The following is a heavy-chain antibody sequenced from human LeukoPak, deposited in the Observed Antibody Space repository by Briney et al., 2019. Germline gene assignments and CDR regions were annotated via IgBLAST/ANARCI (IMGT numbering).Heavy chain of an antibody. D-gene: IGHD3-3*01. CDR1: GFTFSIYE. Sequence: PGGSLRLSCAASGFTFSIYEMNWVRQAPGKGLEWVSYISSSGSNIYYADSVKGRFTISRDNAKNSLYLQMNSLRAEDTAVYYCARDQIFGVVFPDYWGQGTLVTVSS. V-gene: IGHV3-48*03. CDR3: ARDQIFGVVFPDY. CDR2: ISSSGSNI. J-gene: IGHJ4*02.